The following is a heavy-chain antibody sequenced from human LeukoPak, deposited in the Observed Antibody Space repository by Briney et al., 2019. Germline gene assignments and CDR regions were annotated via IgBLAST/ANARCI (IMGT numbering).Heavy chain of an antibody. J-gene: IGHJ6*03. V-gene: IGHV1-2*02. Sequence: ASVKVSCKASGYTFTGYYIHWVRQAPGQGLEWMGWINPDSGGTNYAQKFQGRVTMTRDTSISTAYMELSRLRSDDTAVYYCATLGYCSSTSCSARYYYYMDVWGKGTTVTISS. D-gene: IGHD2-2*01. CDR1: GYTFTGYY. CDR2: INPDSGGT. CDR3: ATLGYCSSTSCSARYYYYMDV.